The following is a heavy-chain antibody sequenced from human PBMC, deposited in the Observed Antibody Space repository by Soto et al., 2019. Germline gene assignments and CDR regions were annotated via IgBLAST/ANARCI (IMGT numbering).Heavy chain of an antibody. Sequence: GGSLRLSCAASGFIFSDYYMSWVRQAPGRGLEWVSHIRSSGTNTWYADSVKGRFTISRDNAKKSLYLQMNSLRAEDTAVYYCARYWLIQVVQSPIGWFDPWGQGTLVTVSS. CDR1: GFIFSDYY. CDR3: ARYWLIQVVQSPIGWFDP. D-gene: IGHD2-2*01. CDR2: IRSSGTNT. J-gene: IGHJ5*02. V-gene: IGHV3-11*01.